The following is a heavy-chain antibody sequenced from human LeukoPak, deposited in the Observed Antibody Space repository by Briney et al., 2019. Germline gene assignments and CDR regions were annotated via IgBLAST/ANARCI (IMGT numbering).Heavy chain of an antibody. CDR1: GFTFSNYW. J-gene: IGHJ5*02. Sequence: GGSLGLSCAASGFTFSNYWMSWVRQAPGKGLEWVSTITSSSNYIYYADSVKGRFTISRDDAKNSLYLQMNSLRVEDTAVYYCARERHTFDPWGQGTLVTVSS. CDR3: ARERHTFDP. D-gene: IGHD6-25*01. CDR2: ITSSSNYI. V-gene: IGHV3-21*01.